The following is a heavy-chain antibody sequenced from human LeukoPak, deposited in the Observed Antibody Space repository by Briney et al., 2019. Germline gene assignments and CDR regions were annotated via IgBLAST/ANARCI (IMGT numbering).Heavy chain of an antibody. V-gene: IGHV1-46*01. CDR1: GYTFTSYY. J-gene: IGHJ6*02. D-gene: IGHD6-19*01. CDR2: INPSGGST. Sequence: VASVKVSCKASGYTFTSYYMHWVRQAPGQGIEWMGIINPSGGSTSYAQKFQGRVTMTRNTSISTAYMELSSLRSEDTAVYYCARGPYSSGWTYYYYGMDVWGQGTTVAVSS. CDR3: ARGPYSSGWTYYYYGMDV.